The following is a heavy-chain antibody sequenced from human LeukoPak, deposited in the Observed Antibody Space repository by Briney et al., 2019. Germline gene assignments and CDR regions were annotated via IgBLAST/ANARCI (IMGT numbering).Heavy chain of an antibody. V-gene: IGHV3-23*01. CDR2: ISGSGGST. Sequence: GGPLRLSCAASGFTFSSYAMSWVRHAPGKGLEWVSAISGSGGSTYYADSVKGRFTISRDNSKNTLYLQMNSLRAEDTAVYYCATYSSSWYCFDYWGQGTLVTVSS. CDR1: GFTFSSYA. CDR3: ATYSSSWYCFDY. D-gene: IGHD6-13*01. J-gene: IGHJ4*02.